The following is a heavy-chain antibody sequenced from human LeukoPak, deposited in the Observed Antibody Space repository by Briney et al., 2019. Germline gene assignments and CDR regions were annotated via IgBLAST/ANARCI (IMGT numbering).Heavy chain of an antibody. D-gene: IGHD3-10*01. CDR2: IIPIFGIA. Sequence: ASVKVSCKASGGTFSSYAISWVRQAPGQGLEWMGRIIPIFGIANYAQKFQGRVTITADKSTSTAYMELSSLRSEDTAVYYCARSCRGLWFGENYYYYGGRLGPRDHGHRLL. J-gene: IGHJ6*02. CDR3: ARSCRGLWFGENYYYYGGR. V-gene: IGHV1-69*04. CDR1: GGTFSSYA.